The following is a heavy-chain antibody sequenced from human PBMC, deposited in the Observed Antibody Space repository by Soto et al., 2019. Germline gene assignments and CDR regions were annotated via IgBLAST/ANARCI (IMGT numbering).Heavy chain of an antibody. V-gene: IGHV3-33*01. CDR1: GFTFSSYG. D-gene: IGHD2-15*01. J-gene: IGHJ6*02. CDR2: IWYDGSNK. CDR3: ARDGYCSGGSCYSDWDYYYGMDV. Sequence: ESGGGVVQPGRSLRLSCAASGFTFSSYGMHWVRQAPGKGLEWVAVIWYDGSNKYYADSVKGRFTISRDNSKNTLYLQMNSLRAEDTAVYYCARDGYCSGGSCYSDWDYYYGMDVWGQGTTVTVSS.